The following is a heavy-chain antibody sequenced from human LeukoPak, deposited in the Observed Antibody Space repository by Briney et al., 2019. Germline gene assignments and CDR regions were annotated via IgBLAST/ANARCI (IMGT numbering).Heavy chain of an antibody. Sequence: SETLSLTCAVYGGSFSGYYWSWIRQPPGKGLEWIGEINHSGSTNYNPSLKSRVTTSVETSKNQFSPRLTSVTAADTAVYYCARFGTFGENWFDPWGQGTLVTVSS. V-gene: IGHV4-34*01. CDR2: INHSGST. J-gene: IGHJ5*02. CDR3: ARFGTFGENWFDP. D-gene: IGHD3-10*01. CDR1: GGSFSGYY.